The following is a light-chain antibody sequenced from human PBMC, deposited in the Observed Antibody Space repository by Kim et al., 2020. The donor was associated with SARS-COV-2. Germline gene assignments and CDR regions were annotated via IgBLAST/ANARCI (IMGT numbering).Light chain of an antibody. Sequence: EIVLTQSPATLSLSPGDRATLSCRASQSISNYLAWYQHKPGQAPRLLIYDASNRATGIPARFSGSGSGTDFTLTISSLEPEDFAVYYCQQRRIWLTVGPGTKVDIK. V-gene: IGKV3-11*01. CDR3: QQRRIWLT. CDR2: DAS. CDR1: QSISNY. J-gene: IGKJ3*01.